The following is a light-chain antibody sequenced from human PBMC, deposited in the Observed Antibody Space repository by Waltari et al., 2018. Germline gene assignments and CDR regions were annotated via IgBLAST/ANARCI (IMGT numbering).Light chain of an antibody. V-gene: IGKV2-28*01. Sequence: DIVLTQSPLSLSVTPGAPASISCRSSQSLLHSSGNTFLDWYLQKPGQSPQLLIYLVSNRASGGPDRFSGSGSGTDFTLKISRVEAEDVGIYFCMQARQTPWTFGQGTKVEI. CDR3: MQARQTPWT. CDR2: LVS. J-gene: IGKJ1*01. CDR1: QSLLHSSGNTF.